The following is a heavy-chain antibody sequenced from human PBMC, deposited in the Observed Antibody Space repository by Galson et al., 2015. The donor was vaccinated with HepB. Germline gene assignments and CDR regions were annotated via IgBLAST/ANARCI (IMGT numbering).Heavy chain of an antibody. CDR1: GYTFTSYY. V-gene: IGHV1-46*01. D-gene: IGHD5-24*01. J-gene: IGHJ4*02. CDR3: ARAATIYWYDY. Sequence: SVKVSCKASGYTFTSYYMHWVRQAPGRGLEWMGIINPSGGSTSYAQKFQGRVTMTRDTSTSTVYMELSSLRSEDTAVYYCARAATIYWYDYWGQGTLVTVSS. CDR2: INPSGGST.